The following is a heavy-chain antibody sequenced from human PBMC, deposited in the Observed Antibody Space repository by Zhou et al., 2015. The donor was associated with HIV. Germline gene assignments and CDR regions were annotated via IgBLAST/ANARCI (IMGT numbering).Heavy chain of an antibody. CDR1: GGTFSSYA. CDR2: IIPIFGTA. V-gene: IGHV1-69*01. J-gene: IGHJ4*02. Sequence: QVQLVQSGAEVKKPGSSVKVSCKASGGTFSSYAISWVRQAPGQGLEWMGGIIPIFGTANYAQKFQGRVTITADESTSTAYMELSSLRSEDTAVYYCARQGASRIITIFYYFDYWGQGTPVTVSS. D-gene: IGHD3-3*01. CDR3: ARQGASRIITIFYYFDY.